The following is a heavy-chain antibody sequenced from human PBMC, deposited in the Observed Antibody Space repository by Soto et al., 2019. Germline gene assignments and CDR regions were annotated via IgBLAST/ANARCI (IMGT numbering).Heavy chain of an antibody. CDR1: GYTFTRYG. CDR2: ISAYNGNT. D-gene: IGHD2-2*01. CDR3: ATPSNTSADGAFDI. J-gene: IGHJ3*02. Sequence: SVEVSCKASGYTFTRYGISWVRQAPGQGLAWMGWISAYNGNTNYAQKLQGRVTMTTDTSTSTASMELRSLRFVSPPVYYCATPSNTSADGAFDIW. V-gene: IGHV1-18*01.